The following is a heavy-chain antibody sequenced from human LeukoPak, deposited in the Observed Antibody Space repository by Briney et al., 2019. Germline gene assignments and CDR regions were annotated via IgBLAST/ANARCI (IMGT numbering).Heavy chain of an antibody. CDR3: AKEGARGELGDGYAFDI. V-gene: IGHV3-23*01. D-gene: IGHD1-7*01. CDR2: ISGSGGST. J-gene: IGHJ3*02. CDR1: GFTFSSYA. Sequence: GGSLRLSCAASGFTFSSYAMSWVRQAPGKGLEWVSAISGSGGSTYYADSVKGRFTISRDNSKNSLYLQMNSLRAEDMALYYCAKEGARGELGDGYAFDIWGQGTMVTVSS.